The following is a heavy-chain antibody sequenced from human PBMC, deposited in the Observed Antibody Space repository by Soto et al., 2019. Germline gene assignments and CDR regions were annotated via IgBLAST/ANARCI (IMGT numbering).Heavy chain of an antibody. V-gene: IGHV4-31*03. CDR1: GGSINSGDYC. Sequence: SETLSLTCTVSGGSINSGDYCWSWVRQVPGKGLEWIGFISYSGNTHYNPSLESRVTISKDTSKNQFSLRLNSMTAADSAVYYCAREVSPNSRGWYTVLVRWFDPWGQGTLVTVSS. CDR3: AREVSPNSRGWYTVLVRWFDP. J-gene: IGHJ5*02. CDR2: ISYSGNT. D-gene: IGHD6-19*01.